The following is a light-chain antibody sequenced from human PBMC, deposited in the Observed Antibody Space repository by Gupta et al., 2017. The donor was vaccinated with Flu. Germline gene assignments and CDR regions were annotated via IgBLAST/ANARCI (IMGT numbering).Light chain of an antibody. CDR3: QQSGSS. J-gene: IGKJ4*02. CDR1: QSIISTY. V-gene: IGKV3-20*01. CDR2: GAS. Sequence: QVPVTLALSPGERATLSCRASQSIISTYLAWYQQKPGRAPRLLISGASNRVTGIPARFIASGSGSDFTLTISRLEPEDFAVYYCQQSGSSFGGGTRVEIK.